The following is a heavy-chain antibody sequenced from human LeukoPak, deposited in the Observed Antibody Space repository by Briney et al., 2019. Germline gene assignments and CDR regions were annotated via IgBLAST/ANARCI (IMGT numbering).Heavy chain of an antibody. J-gene: IGHJ4*02. D-gene: IGHD4-17*01. CDR1: GGSFSGYY. CDR2: IFHSGST. Sequence: SETLSLTCAVYGGSFSGYYWSWIRQPPGKGLEWIGEIFHSGSTNYNPSLKSRVTISVDKSKNQFSLKLSSVTAADTAVYYCATMGDTVTTDDYWGQGTLVTVSS. V-gene: IGHV4-34*12. CDR3: ATMGDTVTTDDY.